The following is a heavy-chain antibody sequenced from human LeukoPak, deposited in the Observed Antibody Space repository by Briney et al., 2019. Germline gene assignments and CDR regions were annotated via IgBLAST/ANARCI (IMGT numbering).Heavy chain of an antibody. CDR1: GFTFNSYW. Sequence: GGSLRLSCAASGFTFNSYWMSWVRQAPGKGLEWVANIKQDGSEKNYVDSVRGRFTISRDTAENSLYLEMNRLRDEDMAVYYCASVGWFGELTRHPVGDSWGRGTLVTVSS. J-gene: IGHJ4*02. CDR2: IKQDGSEK. V-gene: IGHV3-7*01. D-gene: IGHD3-10*01. CDR3: ASVGWFGELTRHPVGDS.